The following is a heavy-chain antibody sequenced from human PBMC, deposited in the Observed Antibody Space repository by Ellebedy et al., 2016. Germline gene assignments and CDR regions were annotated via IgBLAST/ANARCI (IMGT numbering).Heavy chain of an antibody. D-gene: IGHD3/OR15-3a*01. CDR2: VFPADSRV. V-gene: IGHV5-51*01. Sequence: KVSCKASGDDFANVFIAWVRQMPGKGLEWMGIVFPADSRVTYNPSFQGQVTISADKSITTAYLQWSSLKASDTAMYYCARRGLVGGWYESWGQGTLVTVSS. CDR3: ARRGLVGGWYES. CDR1: GDDFANVF. J-gene: IGHJ5*01.